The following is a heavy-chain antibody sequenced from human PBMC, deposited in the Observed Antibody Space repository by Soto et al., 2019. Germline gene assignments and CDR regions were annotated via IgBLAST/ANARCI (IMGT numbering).Heavy chain of an antibody. CDR1: GYTFTSYG. CDR3: ARSQSPILTGSSWFDP. D-gene: IGHD3-9*01. Sequence: VASVKVSCKASGYTFTSYGISWVRQAPGQGLEWMGWISAYNGNTNYAQKLQGRVTMTTDTSTSTAYMELRSLRSDDTAVYYCARSQSPILTGSSWFDPWGQGTLVTVSS. J-gene: IGHJ5*02. CDR2: ISAYNGNT. V-gene: IGHV1-18*01.